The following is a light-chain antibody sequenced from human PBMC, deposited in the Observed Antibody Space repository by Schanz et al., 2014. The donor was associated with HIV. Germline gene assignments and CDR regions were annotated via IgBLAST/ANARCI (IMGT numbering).Light chain of an antibody. V-gene: IGLV2-11*01. Sequence: QSALTQPRSVSGSPGQSVTISCPGTRSDGGGYNYPPWYQPHPGKTPKLMVHDVTKRPSGVPDRFSGSKSGNTASLTISGLQADDEGDYYCCSYSRVGTPHYVFGTGTKLTVL. CDR2: DVT. CDR1: RSDGGGYNY. J-gene: IGLJ1*01. CDR3: CSYSRVGTPHYV.